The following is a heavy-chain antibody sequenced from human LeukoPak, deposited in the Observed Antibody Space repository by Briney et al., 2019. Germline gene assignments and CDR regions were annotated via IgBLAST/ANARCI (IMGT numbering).Heavy chain of an antibody. Sequence: PGGSLRLSCAASGFTFSSYWMSWVRQAPGKGLEWVANIKQDGSEKYYVDSVKGRFTISRDNAKNSLYLQMNSLRAEDTAVYYCARDVNYDILTGYFDYWGQGTLVTVSS. CDR3: ARDVNYDILTGYFDY. D-gene: IGHD3-9*01. V-gene: IGHV3-7*01. CDR1: GFTFSSYW. J-gene: IGHJ4*02. CDR2: IKQDGSEK.